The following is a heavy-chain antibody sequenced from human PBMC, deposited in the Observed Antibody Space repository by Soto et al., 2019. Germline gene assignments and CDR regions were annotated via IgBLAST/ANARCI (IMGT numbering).Heavy chain of an antibody. D-gene: IGHD4-17*01. CDR3: ARLSYGGNSWSYYYYYGMDV. J-gene: IGHJ6*02. CDR2: IYYSGST. Sequence: TVSGGSISSSSYYWGWIRQPPGKGLEWIGSIYYSGSTYYNPSLKSRVTISVDTSKNQFSLKLSSVTAADTAVYYCARLSYGGNSWSYYYYYGMDVWGQGTTVTVSS. V-gene: IGHV4-39*01. CDR1: GGSISSSSYY.